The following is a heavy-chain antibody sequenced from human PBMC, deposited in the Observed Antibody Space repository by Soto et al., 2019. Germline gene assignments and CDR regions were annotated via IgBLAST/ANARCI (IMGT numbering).Heavy chain of an antibody. J-gene: IGHJ4*02. D-gene: IGHD3-22*01. CDR2: ISGSGGST. V-gene: IGHV3-23*01. Sequence: EVQLLESGGGLVQPGGSLRLSCAASGFTFSSYAMSWVRQAPGKGLEWVSAISGSGGSTYYADSVKGRFTISRDNSKNTLYLQMNSLRAEDTAVYYCAKDRTQFMIVVPLDDYWGQGTLVTDSS. CDR3: AKDRTQFMIVVPLDDY. CDR1: GFTFSSYA.